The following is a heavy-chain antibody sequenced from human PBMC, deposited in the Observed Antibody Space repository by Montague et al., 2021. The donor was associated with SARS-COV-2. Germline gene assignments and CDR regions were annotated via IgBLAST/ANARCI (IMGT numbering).Heavy chain of an antibody. CDR1: GGSISTSNYY. V-gene: IGHV4-39*01. CDR2: VYYSGXT. J-gene: IGHJ4*02. CDR3: AGQSASSPFDH. Sequence: SETLSLTCSVSGGSISTSNYYWGWIRQPPGKGLEWIGSVYYSGXTXYXXPLKSRVTVSVDTSKNQFSLKISSVTAADTAVYFCAGQSASSPFDHWGQGTLVTVSS. D-gene: IGHD6-13*01.